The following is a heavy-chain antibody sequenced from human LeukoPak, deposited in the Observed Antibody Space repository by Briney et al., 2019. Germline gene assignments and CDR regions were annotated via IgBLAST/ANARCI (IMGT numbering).Heavy chain of an antibody. CDR2: LNNKTGNP. Sequence: QAPGKGLEWMGWLNNKTGNPTYAQGFTGRFVFSLDTSVSTTYLQISSLKAEDTAVYYCARDGSSGALDY. CDR3: ARDGSSGALDY. J-gene: IGHJ4*01. V-gene: IGHV7-4-1*02. D-gene: IGHD6-19*01.